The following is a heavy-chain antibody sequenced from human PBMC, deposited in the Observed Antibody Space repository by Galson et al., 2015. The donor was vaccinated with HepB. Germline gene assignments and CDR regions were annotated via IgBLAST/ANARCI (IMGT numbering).Heavy chain of an antibody. CDR3: ARHRSLPIAARGYYYYYGMDV. Sequence: QSGAEVKKPGESLRISCKGSGYSFTSYWISWVRQMPGKGLEWMGRIDPSDSYTNYSPSFQGHVTISADKSISTAYLQWSSLKASDTAMYYCARHRSLPIAARGYYYYYGMDVWGQGTTVTVPS. CDR2: IDPSDSYT. CDR1: GYSFTSYW. J-gene: IGHJ6*02. V-gene: IGHV5-10-1*01. D-gene: IGHD6-6*01.